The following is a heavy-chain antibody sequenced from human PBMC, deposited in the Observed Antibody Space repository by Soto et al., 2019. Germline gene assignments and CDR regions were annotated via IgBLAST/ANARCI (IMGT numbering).Heavy chain of an antibody. V-gene: IGHV1-18*01. CDR1: GYTFTDYG. Sequence: QVQLEQSAIEVKKPGASVKVSCKTSGYTFTDYGITWVRQAPGQGLEWMGWISPKRGNTDYAQRFQGRVTLTTDKTTSTAYIEMSSLRSDDTAVYYCARELVGACFYWGQGTLVSVSS. D-gene: IGHD1-26*01. J-gene: IGHJ4*02. CDR3: ARELVGACFY. CDR2: ISPKRGNT.